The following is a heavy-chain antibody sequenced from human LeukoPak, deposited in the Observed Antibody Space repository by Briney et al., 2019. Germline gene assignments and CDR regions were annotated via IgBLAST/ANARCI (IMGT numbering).Heavy chain of an antibody. D-gene: IGHD3-10*01. V-gene: IGHV4-39*07. CDR2: IYYSGST. CDR1: GGSISSSSYY. Sequence: SETLSLTCTASGGSISSSSYYWGWIRQPPGKGLEWIGSIYYSGSTYYNPSLKSRVTISVDTSKNQFSLKLSSVTAADTAVYYCARYITMVRGIDYWGQGTLVTVSS. J-gene: IGHJ4*02. CDR3: ARYITMVRGIDY.